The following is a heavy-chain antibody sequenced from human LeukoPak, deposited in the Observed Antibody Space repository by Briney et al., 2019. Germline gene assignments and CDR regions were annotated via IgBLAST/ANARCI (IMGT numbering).Heavy chain of an antibody. Sequence: PGGSLRLSCAASGFTFSSYAMHWVRQAPGKGLEWVAVISYDGSNKYYADSVKGRFTISRDNSKNTLYLQMNSLRAEDTAVYYCARDPYYYDSSGEAFDIWGQGTMVTVSS. J-gene: IGHJ3*02. D-gene: IGHD3-22*01. CDR1: GFTFSSYA. CDR3: ARDPYYYDSSGEAFDI. CDR2: ISYDGSNK. V-gene: IGHV3-30-3*01.